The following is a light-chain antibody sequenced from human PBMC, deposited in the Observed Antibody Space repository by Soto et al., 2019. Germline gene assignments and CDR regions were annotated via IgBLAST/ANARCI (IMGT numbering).Light chain of an antibody. CDR2: AAS. Sequence: EIVLTQSPCTLSLSPGERAPLFCMASQSVATSQLAWYQQKPGQAPRLLIYAASARATGIPARFSGSGSGTEFTLTISSLQSEDFAVYYCQQYNNWPPITFGQGTRLEIK. V-gene: IGKV3-15*01. CDR1: QSVATSQ. J-gene: IGKJ5*01. CDR3: QQYNNWPPIT.